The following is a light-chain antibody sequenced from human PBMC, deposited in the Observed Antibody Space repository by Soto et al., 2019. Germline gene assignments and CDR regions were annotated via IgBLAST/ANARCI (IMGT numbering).Light chain of an antibody. CDR1: RDITDY. CDR3: QDYNSAPWT. V-gene: IGKV1-27*01. J-gene: IGKJ1*01. Sequence: DIQMAQSPSSLSASVGDRVTITCRASRDITDYLAWYQQKPGQAPKLLIYAASTLQSGVPSRFTASGSGTDFTLTITGLQPEDFATYCCQDYNSAPWTFGQGTKVDSK. CDR2: AAS.